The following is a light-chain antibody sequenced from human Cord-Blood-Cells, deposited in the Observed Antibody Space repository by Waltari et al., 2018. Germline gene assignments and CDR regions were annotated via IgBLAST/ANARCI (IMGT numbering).Light chain of an antibody. J-gene: IGKJ4*01. V-gene: IGKV3-15*01. CDR2: GAS. CDR1: QSVSSN. CDR3: QQYNNWPPLT. Sequence: IVMPHPPATLSASPGERASLPCRASQSVSSNLAWYQQKPGQAPRLLIYGASTRATGIPARFSGSGSGTEFTLTISSLQSEDFAVYYCQQYNNWPPLTFGGGTKVEIK.